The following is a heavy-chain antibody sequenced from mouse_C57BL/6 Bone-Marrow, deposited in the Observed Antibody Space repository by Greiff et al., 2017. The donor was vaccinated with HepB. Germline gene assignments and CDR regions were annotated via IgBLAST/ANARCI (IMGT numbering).Heavy chain of an antibody. CDR3: ARPYSNFAWFAY. J-gene: IGHJ3*01. D-gene: IGHD2-5*01. CDR2: ISSGGSYT. CDR1: GFTFSSYG. Sequence: VQLKESGGDLVKPGGSLKLSCAASGFTFSSYGMSWVRQTPDKRLEWVATISSGGSYTYYPDSVKGRFTISRDNAKNTLYLQMSSLKSEDTAMYYCARPYSNFAWFAYWGQGTLVTVSA. V-gene: IGHV5-6*01.